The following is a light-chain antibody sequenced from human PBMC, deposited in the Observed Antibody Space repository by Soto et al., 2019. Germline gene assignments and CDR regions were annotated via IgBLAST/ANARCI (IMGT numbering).Light chain of an antibody. CDR1: SGHSSYA. J-gene: IGLJ2*01. V-gene: IGLV4-69*01. Sequence: QAVVTQSPSASASLGASVKLTCTLSSGHSSYAIAWHQQQPEKGPRYLMKLNSDGSHSKGDGIPDRFSGSSSGAERYLTISSLQSEDEAVYYCQTWGTGIQVFGGGTKVTVL. CDR2: LNSDGSH. CDR3: QTWGTGIQV.